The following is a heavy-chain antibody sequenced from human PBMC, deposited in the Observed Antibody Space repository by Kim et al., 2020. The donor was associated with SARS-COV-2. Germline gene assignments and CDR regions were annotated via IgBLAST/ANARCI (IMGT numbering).Heavy chain of an antibody. CDR3: AKTYYYGSGSYGPWYFDY. CDR2: ISGSGGST. CDR1: GFTFSSYA. Sequence: GGSLRLSCAASGFTFSSYAMSWVRQAPGKGLEWVSAISGSGGSTYYADSVKGRFTISRDNSKNTLYLQMNSLRAEDTAVYYCAKTYYYGSGSYGPWYFDYWGQGTLVTVSS. J-gene: IGHJ4*02. D-gene: IGHD3-10*01. V-gene: IGHV3-23*01.